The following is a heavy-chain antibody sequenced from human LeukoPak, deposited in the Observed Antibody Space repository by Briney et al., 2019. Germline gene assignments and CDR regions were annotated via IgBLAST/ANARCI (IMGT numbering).Heavy chain of an antibody. J-gene: IGHJ5*02. CDR1: GYTFTSYD. V-gene: IGHV1-8*01. CDR2: MNPNSGNT. D-gene: IGHD6-19*01. Sequence: VASVKVSCKASGYTFTSYDINWVRQATGQGLEWMGWMNPNSGNTGYAQKFQGRVTMTRNTSISTAYMELSSLRSEDTAVYYCASRYSSGWDPFTAWFDPWGQGTLVTVSS. CDR3: ASRYSSGWDPFTAWFDP.